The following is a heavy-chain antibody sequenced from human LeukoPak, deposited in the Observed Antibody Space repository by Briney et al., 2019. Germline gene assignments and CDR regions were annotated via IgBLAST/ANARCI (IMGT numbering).Heavy chain of an antibody. J-gene: IGHJ5*02. V-gene: IGHV4-39*01. D-gene: IGHD2-2*01. Sequence: PSETLSLTCAVYGGSISSSSYYWGWIRQPPGKGLEWIGSIYYSGSTYYNPSLKSRLTISVDTSKNQFSLKLSSVTAADTAVYYCATSRQLLDNWFDPWGQGTLVTVSS. CDR1: GGSISSSSYY. CDR2: IYYSGST. CDR3: ATSRQLLDNWFDP.